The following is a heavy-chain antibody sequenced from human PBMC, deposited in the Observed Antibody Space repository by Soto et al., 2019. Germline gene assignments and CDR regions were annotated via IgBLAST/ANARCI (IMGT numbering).Heavy chain of an antibody. CDR2: IIPIFGTA. D-gene: IGHD3-22*01. J-gene: IGHJ5*02. Sequence: AAVKVSCKASGGTFITYAMSWVRQAPGQGLQWLGGIIPIFGTANYAQKFQGRVTITADESTSTAYMERSSLRSEDTAVYYCARGGYYYDSSGYAPWGQGTLVTVPS. V-gene: IGHV1-69*01. CDR3: ARGGYYYDSSGYAP. CDR1: GGTFITYA.